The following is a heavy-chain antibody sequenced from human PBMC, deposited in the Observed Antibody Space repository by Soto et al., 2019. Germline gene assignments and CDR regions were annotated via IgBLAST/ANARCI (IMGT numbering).Heavy chain of an antibody. CDR3: ASGIQLWLRRINNGYSG. Sequence: QVQLVQSGAEVKKPESSVKVSCKAPGGTFSTYAISWVRQAPGQGLEWMGGIIPMFGTANYAQRFQDRVTISAGESTSTVYRELSSLRSEDTAVYFCASGIQLWLRRINNGYSGWGQGTLVTVSS. CDR2: IIPMFGTA. J-gene: IGHJ4*02. D-gene: IGHD5-18*01. CDR1: GGTFSTYA. V-gene: IGHV1-69*12.